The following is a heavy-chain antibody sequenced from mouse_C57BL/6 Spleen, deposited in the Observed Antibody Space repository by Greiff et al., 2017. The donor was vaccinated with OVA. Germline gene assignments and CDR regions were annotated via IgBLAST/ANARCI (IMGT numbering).Heavy chain of an antibody. CDR2: ISSGSSTI. V-gene: IGHV5-17*01. CDR1: GFTFSDYG. J-gene: IGHJ3*01. D-gene: IGHD1-1*01. CDR3: ARNFYYGSSYGAY. Sequence: EVQGVESGGGLVKPGGSLKLSCAASGFTFSDYGMHWVRQAPEKGLEWVAYISSGSSTIYYADTVKGRFTISRDNAKNTLCLQMTSLRSEDTAMYYCARNFYYGSSYGAYWGQGTLVTVSA.